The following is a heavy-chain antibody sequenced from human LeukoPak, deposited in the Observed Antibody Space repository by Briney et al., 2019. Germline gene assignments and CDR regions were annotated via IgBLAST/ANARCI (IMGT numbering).Heavy chain of an antibody. CDR2: IYSDNT. Sequence: GGSLRLSCTVSGFTVSSNSMSWVRQAPGKGLEWVSFIYSDNTHYSDSVKGRFTISRDNSKNTLYLQMNSLRAEDTAVYYCAREGRDGYNLLFAFDIWGQGTMVTVSS. V-gene: IGHV3-53*01. D-gene: IGHD5-24*01. CDR3: AREGRDGYNLLFAFDI. CDR1: GFTVSSNS. J-gene: IGHJ3*02.